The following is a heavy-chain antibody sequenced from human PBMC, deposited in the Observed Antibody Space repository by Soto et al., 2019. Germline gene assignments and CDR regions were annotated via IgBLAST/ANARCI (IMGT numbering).Heavy chain of an antibody. CDR3: ARDWLGCSGDSCHPGSPGYYYYGMDV. J-gene: IGHJ6*02. CDR1: GGSISFYH. CDR2: IYYSGST. Sequence: PSETLSRTCTVSGGSISFYHWSWIRQPPGKGLGWIGYIYYSGSTNYNPSLKSRVTISADTSKNQFSLRLTSVTAADTAVYYCARDWLGCSGDSCHPGSPGYYYYGMDVWGQGTTVTVSS. D-gene: IGHD2-15*01. V-gene: IGHV4-59*12.